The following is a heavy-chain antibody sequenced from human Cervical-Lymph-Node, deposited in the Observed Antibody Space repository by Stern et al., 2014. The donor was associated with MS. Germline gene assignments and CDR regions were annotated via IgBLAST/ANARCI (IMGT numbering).Heavy chain of an antibody. Sequence: EVQLVESGGGLVQPGGSLRLSCATSGFTFSSYAMNWVRQAPGKGLEGVSCIRGSGGSIDYADYVKGRFTISRDNSKDTLYLQMNSLRAEDTALYYCAKDRSVGGDCYSNWFAPWGRGTLVTVSS. CDR2: IRGSGGSI. D-gene: IGHD2-21*02. J-gene: IGHJ5*02. V-gene: IGHV3-23*04. CDR1: GFTFSSYA. CDR3: AKDRSVGGDCYSNWFAP.